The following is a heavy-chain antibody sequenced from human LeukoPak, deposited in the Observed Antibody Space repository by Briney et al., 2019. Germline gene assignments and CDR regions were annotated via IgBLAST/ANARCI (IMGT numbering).Heavy chain of an antibody. Sequence: SETLSLTCAVYGGSFSGYDWSWIRQPPGKGLEWIGEINHSGSTNYNPSLKSRVTISVDTSKNQFSLKLSSVTAADTAVYYCARVDRGVMLYYYYMDVWGKGTTVTVSS. CDR3: ARVDRGVMLYYYYMDV. CDR1: GGSFSGYD. V-gene: IGHV4-34*01. CDR2: INHSGST. J-gene: IGHJ6*03. D-gene: IGHD3-10*01.